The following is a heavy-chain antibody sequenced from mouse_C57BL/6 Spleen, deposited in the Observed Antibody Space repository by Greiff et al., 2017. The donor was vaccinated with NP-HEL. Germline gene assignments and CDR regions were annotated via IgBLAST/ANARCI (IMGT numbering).Heavy chain of an antibody. CDR1: GYTFTSYW. V-gene: IGHV1-55*01. CDR2: IYPGSGST. Sequence: QVQLKQPGAELVKPGASVKMSCKASGYTFTSYWITWVKQRPGQGLEWIGDIYPGSGSTNYNEKFKSKATLTVDTSSSTAYMQLSSLTSEDSAVYYCARGVITTVVAPFAYWGQGTLVTVSA. D-gene: IGHD1-1*01. CDR3: ARGVITTVVAPFAY. J-gene: IGHJ3*01.